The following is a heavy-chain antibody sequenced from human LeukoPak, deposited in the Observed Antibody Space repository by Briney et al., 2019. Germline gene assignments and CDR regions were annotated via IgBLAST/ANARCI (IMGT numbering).Heavy chain of an antibody. CDR2: IWNDGSKE. CDR1: GFTFSSYG. Sequence: PGRSLRLSCVASGFTFSSYGMQWVRQAPGKGLEWVAVIWNDGSKEYYEDSVKGRFSISRDDSKNTLHLQMNSLRAEDTAVYYCVKDNYNGYPDYWGQGTRVTVSS. CDR3: VKDNYNGYPDY. V-gene: IGHV3-33*06. J-gene: IGHJ4*02. D-gene: IGHD5-12*01.